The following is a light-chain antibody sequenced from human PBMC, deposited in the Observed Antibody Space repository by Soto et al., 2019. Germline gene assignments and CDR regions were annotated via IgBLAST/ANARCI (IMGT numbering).Light chain of an antibody. CDR3: TSYAGSNNPVV. J-gene: IGLJ3*02. CDR2: GVN. Sequence: QSALTQPPSASGSPGQSVTISCTGTSSDVGSYNYVSWYQQHPDKAPKLIIYGVNERPSGVPDRFSGSESGNTASLTVSGLQAEDEADYYCTSYAGSNNPVVFGGGTKLTVL. V-gene: IGLV2-8*01. CDR1: SSDVGSYNY.